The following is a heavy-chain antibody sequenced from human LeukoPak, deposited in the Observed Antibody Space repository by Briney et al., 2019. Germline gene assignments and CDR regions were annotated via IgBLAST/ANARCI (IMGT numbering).Heavy chain of an antibody. V-gene: IGHV1-2*02. J-gene: IGHJ4*02. Sequence: ASVKVSCKASGYTFTSYGISWVRQAPGQGLEWMGWVNPNSGGTNYAQKFQGRVTMTRDTSISTAYMELSRLRSDDTAVYYCARDYYDSSGYYAALDYWGQGTLVTVSS. CDR2: VNPNSGGT. CDR3: ARDYYDSSGYYAALDY. D-gene: IGHD3-22*01. CDR1: GYTFTSYG.